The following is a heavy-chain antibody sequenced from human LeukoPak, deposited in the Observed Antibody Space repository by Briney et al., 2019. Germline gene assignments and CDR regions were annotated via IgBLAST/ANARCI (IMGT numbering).Heavy chain of an antibody. D-gene: IGHD6-13*01. V-gene: IGHV3-9*01. CDR2: ISWNSGSI. CDR1: GFTYDDYA. Sequence: SGGSLRLSCAASGFTYDDYAMHWVRQAPGKGLEWVSGISWNSGSIGYADSVKGRFTISRDNAKNSLYLQMNSLRAEDTALYYCAKSPAFIAAAGTFDYWGQGTLVTVSS. CDR3: AKSPAFIAAAGTFDY. J-gene: IGHJ4*02.